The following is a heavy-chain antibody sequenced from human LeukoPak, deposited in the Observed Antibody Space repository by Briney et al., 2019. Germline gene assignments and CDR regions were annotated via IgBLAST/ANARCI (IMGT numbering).Heavy chain of an antibody. D-gene: IGHD4-17*01. J-gene: IGHJ5*01. V-gene: IGHV4-34*01. Sequence: SETLSLTCAVDGGSFSGYYWSWIRQPPGKGLEWIGEINHSGSTYYNPSLKSRVTISVDTSKTQFSLKVSSVTVADTAVYYCATGGPKFRLRNSLELDSWGQGTLVTVSS. CDR3: ATGGPKFRLRNSLELDS. CDR1: GGSFSGYY. CDR2: INHSGST.